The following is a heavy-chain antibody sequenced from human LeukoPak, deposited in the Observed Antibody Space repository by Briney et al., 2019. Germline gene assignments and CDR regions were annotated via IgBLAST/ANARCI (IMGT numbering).Heavy chain of an antibody. CDR1: GYTFTGYY. J-gene: IGHJ3*02. D-gene: IGHD3-16*01. Sequence: GASVKVSCKASGYTFTGYYMHWVRQAPGQGLEWMGWINPNSGGTNYAQKFQGRVTMTRDTSISTAYMELSRLRSDDTAVYYCAKVRGGGSHAFDIWGQGTMVTVSS. V-gene: IGHV1-2*02. CDR2: INPNSGGT. CDR3: AKVRGGGSHAFDI.